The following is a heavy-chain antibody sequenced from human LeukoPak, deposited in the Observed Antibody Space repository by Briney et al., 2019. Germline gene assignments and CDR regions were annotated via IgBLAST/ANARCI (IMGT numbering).Heavy chain of an antibody. J-gene: IGHJ6*02. CDR3: AKATSYSNYGMDV. Sequence: GGSLRLSCAASGFTFSKHWMHWVRQVPGKGLVWVSRINSDGSSTSYADSVKSRFTISRDNAKNTLYLQMNSLRAEDTAVHYCAKATSYSNYGMDVWGQGTTVTVSS. V-gene: IGHV3-74*01. CDR2: INSDGSST. D-gene: IGHD4-11*01. CDR1: GFTFSKHW.